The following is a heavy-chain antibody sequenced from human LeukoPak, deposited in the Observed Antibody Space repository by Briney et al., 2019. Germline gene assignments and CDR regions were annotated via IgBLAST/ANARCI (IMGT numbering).Heavy chain of an antibody. V-gene: IGHV4-34*01. CDR2: INHSGNT. CDR1: GGSFSGYY. D-gene: IGHD5-18*01. J-gene: IGHJ4*02. CDR3: ARRRGYSYGTLDY. Sequence: SETLSLTCAVYGGSFSGYYWSWIRQPPGKGLEWIGEINHSGNTNYNPSLKSRVTISVDTSKNQFSLKLSSVTAADTAVYYCARRRGYSYGTLDYWGQGTLVTVSS.